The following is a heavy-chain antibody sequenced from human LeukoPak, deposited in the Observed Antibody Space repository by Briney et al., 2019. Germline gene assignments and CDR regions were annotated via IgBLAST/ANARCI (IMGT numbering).Heavy chain of an antibody. CDR3: ARDFGDYGGYYYMDL. D-gene: IGHD4-23*01. V-gene: IGHV3-48*03. Sequence: PGGSLRLSCTASGFTFSRFEMSWVRQAPGKGLEWVSYITSISSSTYYADFVKGRFTVSRDNAKNPLYLQMNSLTAEDTAVYYCARDFGDYGGYYYMDLWGKGTMVTVSS. CDR1: GFTFSRFE. CDR2: ITSISSST. J-gene: IGHJ6*03.